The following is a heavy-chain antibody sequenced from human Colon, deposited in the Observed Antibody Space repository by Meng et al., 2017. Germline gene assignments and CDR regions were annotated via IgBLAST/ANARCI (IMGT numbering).Heavy chain of an antibody. V-gene: IGHV4-39*01. CDR2: IGHSGIT. J-gene: IGHJ5*02. CDR1: GCSISISGYY. CDR3: VRSSGWVRTGFDP. Sequence: QPQLQDSGPGLVMPSEALSLTSSVSGCSISISGYYGGWSRQPPGKGLEWIGSIGHSGITYYTPSLKSRVTVSIDTSKSQFSLKLTSVTAADTAVYYCVRSSGWVRTGFDPWGQGTLVTVSS. D-gene: IGHD6-19*01.